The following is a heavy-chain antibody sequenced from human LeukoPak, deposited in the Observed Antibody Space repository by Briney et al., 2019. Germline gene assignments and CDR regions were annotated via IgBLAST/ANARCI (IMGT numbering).Heavy chain of an antibody. D-gene: IGHD6-6*01. J-gene: IGHJ6*03. Sequence: ASVKVSCKASGYTFTGYYMHWVRQAPGQGLEWMGWINPNSGGTNYAQKFQGRVTMTRDTSISTAYMELSRLRSDDTAVYYCARGIAARWYYYYMDVWGKGTTVTISS. CDR3: ARGIAARWYYYYMDV. CDR1: GYTFTGYY. V-gene: IGHV1-2*02. CDR2: INPNSGGT.